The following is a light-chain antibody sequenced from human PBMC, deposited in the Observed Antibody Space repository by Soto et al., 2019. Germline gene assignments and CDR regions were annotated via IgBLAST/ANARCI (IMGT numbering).Light chain of an antibody. CDR3: QQSYSTPLT. Sequence: DIQMTQSPSSLAASVXXXXXXXXXASQSISSYLNWYQXKQGKXXKXXIYAASSLQSGVPSRFSGSGSGTDGTLTISSLQPEDGETYDGQQSYSTPLTFGGGTKVDIK. CDR1: QSISSY. J-gene: IGKJ4*01. V-gene: IGKV1-39*01. CDR2: AAS.